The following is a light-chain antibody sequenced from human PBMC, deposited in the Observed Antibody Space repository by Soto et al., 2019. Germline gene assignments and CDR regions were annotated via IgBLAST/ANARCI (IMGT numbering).Light chain of an antibody. Sequence: EIVLTQSPGTLSLSPGERVTLSCRASQSISSSYLAWYQQKPGQAPRLLIYGVSSRATGIPDRFSGSGSGTAFTLTISRLEPEDFAVYYCHQYGSTPRTFGQGTKVEIK. J-gene: IGKJ1*01. CDR1: QSISSSY. V-gene: IGKV3-20*01. CDR3: HQYGSTPRT. CDR2: GVS.